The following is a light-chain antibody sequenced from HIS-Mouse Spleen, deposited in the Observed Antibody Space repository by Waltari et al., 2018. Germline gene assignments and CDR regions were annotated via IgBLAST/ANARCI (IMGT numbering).Light chain of an antibody. Sequence: SYELTQPPSVSVSPGQTARIRCSGDALPKKYAHWYQQKSGQAPVLVIYEDSKRPAGIPERFSGSSSGTMATLTISGAQVEDEADYYCYSTDSSGNHRVFGGGTKLTVL. J-gene: IGLJ2*01. CDR2: EDS. CDR3: YSTDSSGNHRV. CDR1: ALPKKY. V-gene: IGLV3-10*01.